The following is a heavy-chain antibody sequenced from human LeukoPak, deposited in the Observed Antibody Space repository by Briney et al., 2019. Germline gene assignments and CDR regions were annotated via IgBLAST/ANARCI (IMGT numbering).Heavy chain of an antibody. CDR1: GFTFSSYG. Sequence: GGTLRLSCAASGFTFSSYGMSWVRQAPGKGLEWVGVISSDGSEKFYADSVKGRFTLSRDNSKNTLYLQMNSLRAEDTAVYNCARGSGYLETFDYWGQGTLVTVSS. CDR2: ISSDGSEK. D-gene: IGHD3-22*01. CDR3: ARGSGYLETFDY. V-gene: IGHV3-30*03. J-gene: IGHJ4*02.